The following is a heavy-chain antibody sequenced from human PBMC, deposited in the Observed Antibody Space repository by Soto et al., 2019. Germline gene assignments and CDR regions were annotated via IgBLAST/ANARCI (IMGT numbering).Heavy chain of an antibody. CDR3: AKDITGSRALFDY. CDR1: EFTFSNYA. J-gene: IGHJ4*02. V-gene: IGHV3-23*01. CDR2: ISDSGGTT. Sequence: GGSLRLSCAASEFTFSNYAMSWVRQAPGKGLEWVSTISDSGGTTYYAASVKGRFTISRDNSKNTLYLQMNSLRAEDTAVYYCAKDITGSRALFDYWGQGTLVTVSS. D-gene: IGHD1-26*01.